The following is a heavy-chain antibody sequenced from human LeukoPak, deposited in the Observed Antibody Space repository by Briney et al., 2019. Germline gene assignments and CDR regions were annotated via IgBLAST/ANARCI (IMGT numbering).Heavy chain of an antibody. CDR2: IYYSGSS. Sequence: SETLSLTCAVSGGSISSSSHYWGWIRQAPGKRLECIGTIYYSGSSYYNPSLKSRVTMSVDTSKNQFSLRLSSVTAADTAVYYCARLPATTTYYYYYMDVWGQGTRVTVSS. V-gene: IGHV4-39*01. J-gene: IGHJ6*03. CDR1: GGSISSSSHY. D-gene: IGHD4-11*01. CDR3: ARLPATTTYYYYYMDV.